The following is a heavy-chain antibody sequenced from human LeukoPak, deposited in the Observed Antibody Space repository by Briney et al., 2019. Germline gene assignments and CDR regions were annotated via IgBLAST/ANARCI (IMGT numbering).Heavy chain of an antibody. CDR3: AKDPVYPLLVRFDP. CDR2: ISYDGSNK. V-gene: IGHV3-30*18. J-gene: IGHJ5*02. D-gene: IGHD1-14*01. CDR1: GFTFSSYG. Sequence: GGSLRLSCAASGFTFSSYGMHWVRQAPGKGLEGVAVISYDGSNKYYADSEKGRFTISRDNSKNTLYLQMNSLRAEDTAVYYCAKDPVYPLLVRFDPWGQGTLVTVSS.